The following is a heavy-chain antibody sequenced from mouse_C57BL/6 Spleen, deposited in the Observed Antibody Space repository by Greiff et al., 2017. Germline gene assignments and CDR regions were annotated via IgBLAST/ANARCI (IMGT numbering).Heavy chain of an antibody. V-gene: IGHV2-3*01. CDR3: AKPGKYGCAMDY. D-gene: IGHD2-1*01. CDR2: IWGDGST. J-gene: IGHJ4*01. Sequence: QVQLKESGPGLVAPSQSLSITCTVSGFSFTGYGVSWVRQPPGKGLEWLGVIWGDGSTNYHSALISRLGISKVNSKSQVFLKLNSPQTYDTATYDCAKPGKYGCAMDYWGQGTSVTVSS. CDR1: GFSFTGYG.